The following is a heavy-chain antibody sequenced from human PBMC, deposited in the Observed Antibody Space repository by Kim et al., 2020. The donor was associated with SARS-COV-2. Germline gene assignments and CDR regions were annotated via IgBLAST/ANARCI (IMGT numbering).Heavy chain of an antibody. Sequence: ASVKVSCKASGYTFTGYYMHWVRQAPGQGLEWMGWINPNSGGTNYAQKFQGRVTMTRDTSISTAYMELSRLRSDDTAVYYCARASGRYCSGGSCYWGDYWGQGTLVTVSS. CDR2: INPNSGGT. D-gene: IGHD2-15*01. J-gene: IGHJ4*02. CDR1: GYTFTGYY. CDR3: ARASGRYCSGGSCYWGDY. V-gene: IGHV1-2*02.